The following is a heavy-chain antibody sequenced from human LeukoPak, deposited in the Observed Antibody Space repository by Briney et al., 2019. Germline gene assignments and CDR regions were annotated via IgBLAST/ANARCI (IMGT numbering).Heavy chain of an antibody. CDR2: IRSKAYGGTT. CDR1: GFTFGDYA. CDR3: TRDFLEYSSSFYYYYMDV. D-gene: IGHD6-13*01. V-gene: IGHV3-49*04. J-gene: IGHJ6*03. Sequence: AGGSLRLSCTASGFTFGDYAMSWVRQAPGKGLEWVGFIRSKAYGGTTEYAASVKGRFTISRDDSKSIAYLQMNSLKTEDTAVYYCTRDFLEYSSSFYYYYMDVWGKGTTVTISS.